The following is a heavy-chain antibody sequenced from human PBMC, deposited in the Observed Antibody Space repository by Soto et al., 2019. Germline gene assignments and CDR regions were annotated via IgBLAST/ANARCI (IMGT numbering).Heavy chain of an antibody. Sequence: EMLLVESGGDLVKPGGSLRLSCAASGFPFSDYSMNWVRQAPGTGLEWISFIDPRGGTFYADSLKGRFTMWRDNAKNSVYLQINSLTAADTALYYCARPRGNSLYMDVWGQGTTVTVSS. CDR3: ARPRGNSLYMDV. CDR2: IDPRGGT. V-gene: IGHV3-21*01. D-gene: IGHD6-13*01. CDR1: GFPFSDYS. J-gene: IGHJ6*02.